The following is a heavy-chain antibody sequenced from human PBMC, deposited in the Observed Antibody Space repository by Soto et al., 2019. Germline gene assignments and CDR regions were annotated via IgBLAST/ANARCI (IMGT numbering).Heavy chain of an antibody. D-gene: IGHD3-16*01. CDR1: GFTFSDYY. CDR3: ARDYTGGGAFDI. J-gene: IGHJ3*02. V-gene: IGHV3-11*01. CDR2: ISSSGSPI. Sequence: GGSLRLSCAASGFTFSDYYMSWIRQAPGKGLEWVSYISSSGSPIYYADSVKGRFIISRDNVKNSLYLQLNSLRAEDTAVYYCARDYTGGGAFDIWGQGTMVTVSS.